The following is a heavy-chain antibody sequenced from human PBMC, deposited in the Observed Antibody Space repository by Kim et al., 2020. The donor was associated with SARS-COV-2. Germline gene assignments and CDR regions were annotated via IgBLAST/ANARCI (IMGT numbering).Heavy chain of an antibody. J-gene: IGHJ5*02. CDR1: GGTFSSYA. CDR2: IIPIFGTA. V-gene: IGHV1-69*13. Sequence: SVKVSCKASGGTFSSYAISWVRQAPGQGLEWMGGIIPIFGTANYAQKFQGRVTITADESTSTAYMELSSLRSEDTAVYYCARDQTYYYDSSGYYYPSWFDPWGQGTLVTVSS. CDR3: ARDQTYYYDSSGYYYPSWFDP. D-gene: IGHD3-22*01.